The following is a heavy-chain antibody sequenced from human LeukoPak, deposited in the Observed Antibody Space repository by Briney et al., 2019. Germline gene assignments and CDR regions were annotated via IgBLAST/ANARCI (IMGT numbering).Heavy chain of an antibody. D-gene: IGHD6-19*01. CDR2: ISYSGTT. Sequence: SETLSLTCTVSGGSINSSSYYWGWIRQPPRKRLEWIGSISYSGTTYYNPSLKSRITISVDTSKNQFSLKLSSVTAADTAVYYCARKGSSGWYLGQDWFDPWGQGTLVTVSS. CDR3: ARKGSSGWYLGQDWFDP. V-gene: IGHV4-39*07. J-gene: IGHJ5*02. CDR1: GGSINSSSYY.